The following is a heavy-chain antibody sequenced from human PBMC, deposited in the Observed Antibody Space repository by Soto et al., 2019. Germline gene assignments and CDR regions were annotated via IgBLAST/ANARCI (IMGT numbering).Heavy chain of an antibody. V-gene: IGHV4-34*01. CDR3: ASLSGGILGIRSFDY. D-gene: IGHD2-15*01. J-gene: IGHJ4*02. Sequence: QVQLQQWGAGLLKPSETLSLTCAVYGGSFSGYYWSWIRQPPGKGLEWIGEINHSGSTNYNPSLKSRVTISVDTSKNQFSLKLSSVTAADTAVYCCASLSGGILGIRSFDYWGQGTLVTVSS. CDR2: INHSGST. CDR1: GGSFSGYY.